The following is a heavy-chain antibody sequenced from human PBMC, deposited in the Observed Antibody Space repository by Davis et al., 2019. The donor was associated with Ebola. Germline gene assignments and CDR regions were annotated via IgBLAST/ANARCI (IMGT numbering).Heavy chain of an antibody. J-gene: IGHJ4*02. Sequence: PGGSLRLSCAASGFTFDDYAMHWVRQAPGKGLEWVSGISWNSGSIGYADSVKGRFTISRDNAKNSLYLQMNSLRAEDTALYYCAKDMSYSSSGGFDYWGQGTLVTVSS. CDR2: ISWNSGSI. CDR1: GFTFDDYA. CDR3: AKDMSYSSSGGFDY. D-gene: IGHD6-13*01. V-gene: IGHV3-9*01.